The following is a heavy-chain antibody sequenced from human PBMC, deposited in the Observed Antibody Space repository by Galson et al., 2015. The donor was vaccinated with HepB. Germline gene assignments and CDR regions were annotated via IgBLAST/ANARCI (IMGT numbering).Heavy chain of an antibody. D-gene: IGHD6-19*01. Sequence: SLRLSCAASGFAFGNYGMHWVRQAPGKGLEWMALIWKDGSNKHYADSLKGRFRISRDNTKTTLFLEADSLGAEDTAVYYCAREEATITVAALEYWGQGVLVTVSS. J-gene: IGHJ4*02. CDR3: AREEATITVAALEY. V-gene: IGHV3-33*01. CDR2: IWKDGSNK. CDR1: GFAFGNYG.